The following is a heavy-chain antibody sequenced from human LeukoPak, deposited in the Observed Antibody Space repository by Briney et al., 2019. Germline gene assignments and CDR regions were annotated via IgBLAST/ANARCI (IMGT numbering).Heavy chain of an antibody. J-gene: IGHJ4*02. CDR1: GYTFTSYD. Sequence: GASVKVSCMASGYTFTSYDIHWVRQATGQGLEWMGWMNPNSGDTGYAQKFQGRVTMTRNTSISTAYMALSSLRSEDTAVYYCARGRRQQLDFDYWGQGTLVTVSS. D-gene: IGHD6-13*01. CDR3: ARGRRQQLDFDY. V-gene: IGHV1-8*01. CDR2: MNPNSGDT.